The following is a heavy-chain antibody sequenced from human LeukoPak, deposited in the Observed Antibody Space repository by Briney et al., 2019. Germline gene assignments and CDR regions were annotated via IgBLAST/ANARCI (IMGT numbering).Heavy chain of an antibody. D-gene: IGHD6-13*01. CDR2: FDPEDGET. CDR1: GYTLTELS. Sequence: ASVKVSCKVSGYTLTELSMHWVRQAPGKGLEWMGGFDPEDGETIYAQKFQGRVTMTEDTSTDTAYMELRSLRSDDTAVYYCARGLGYSSSWYKDYWGQGTLVTVSS. CDR3: ARGLGYSSSWYKDY. J-gene: IGHJ4*02. V-gene: IGHV1-24*01.